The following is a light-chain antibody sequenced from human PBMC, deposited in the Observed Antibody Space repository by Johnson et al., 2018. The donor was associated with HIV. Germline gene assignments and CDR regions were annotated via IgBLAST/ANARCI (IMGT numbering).Light chain of an antibody. J-gene: IGLJ1*01. CDR2: DNN. V-gene: IGLV1-51*01. Sequence: QSVLTQPPSVSAAPGQKVTISCSGSSSNIGNNYVSWYQQLPGTAPKLLIYDNNKRPSGISDRFSGSKSGTSATLGITGLQTGDEADYFCGTWDTILQTFVFGTGTDVSVL. CDR3: GTWDTILQTFV. CDR1: SSNIGNNY.